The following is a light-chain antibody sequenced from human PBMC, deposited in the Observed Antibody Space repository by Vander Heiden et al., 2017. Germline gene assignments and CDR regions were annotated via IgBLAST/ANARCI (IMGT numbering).Light chain of an antibody. Sequence: SYVLTQPPSVSVAPGQPARITCWGDNIGTKSVHWYQQKPGQAPGLVVYEDSDRPPGIPERLSGSNSGNTATLTISSVEAGDEADYFCQVWHSSSDRVFGGGTKLTVL. CDR2: EDS. CDR1: NIGTKS. V-gene: IGLV3-21*02. CDR3: QVWHSSSDRV. J-gene: IGLJ3*02.